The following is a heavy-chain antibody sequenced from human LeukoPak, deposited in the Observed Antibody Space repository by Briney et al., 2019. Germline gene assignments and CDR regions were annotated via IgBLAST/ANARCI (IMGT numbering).Heavy chain of an antibody. J-gene: IGHJ4*02. CDR3: AREGGYCSSSCCYPY. CDR2: INWNGGST. V-gene: IGHV3-20*04. D-gene: IGHD2-2*03. Sequence: GGSLRLSCAASGFTFDDYGMSWVRQAPGKGLEWVSGINWNGGSTGYADSVKGRFTISRDNAKNSLYLQMNSLRAEDTALYYCAREGGYCSSSCCYPYWGQGTLVTVSS. CDR1: GFTFDDYG.